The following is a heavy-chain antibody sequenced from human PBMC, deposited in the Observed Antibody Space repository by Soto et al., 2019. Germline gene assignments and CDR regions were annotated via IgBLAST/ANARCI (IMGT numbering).Heavy chain of an antibody. Sequence: GGSLRLSCAASGFTFSDSAMHWVRQASGKGLEWVGRIRSKANSYATAYAASVKGRFTISRDDSKNTAYLQMNSLKTEDTAVYYCTSEVGATTALGYWGQGTLVTVSS. CDR1: GFTFSDSA. D-gene: IGHD1-26*01. J-gene: IGHJ4*02. CDR3: TSEVGATTALGY. V-gene: IGHV3-73*01. CDR2: IRSKANSYAT.